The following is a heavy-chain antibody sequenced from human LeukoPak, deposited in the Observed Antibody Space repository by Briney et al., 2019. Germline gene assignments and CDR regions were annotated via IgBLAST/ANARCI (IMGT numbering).Heavy chain of an antibody. CDR2: IIPIFGTA. J-gene: IGHJ4*02. Sequence: GASVKVSCKASGGTFSSYAISWVRQAPGQGLEWMGGIIPIFGTANYAQKFQGRVTITTDESTSTAYMELSSLRSEDTVVYYCARGAYDSSGYYYPCVYWGQGTLVTVSS. CDR1: GGTFSSYA. CDR3: ARGAYDSSGYYYPCVY. D-gene: IGHD3-22*01. V-gene: IGHV1-69*05.